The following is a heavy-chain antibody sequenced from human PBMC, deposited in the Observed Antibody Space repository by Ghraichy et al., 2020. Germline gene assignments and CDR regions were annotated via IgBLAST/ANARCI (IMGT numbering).Heavy chain of an antibody. CDR1: GGSFSGYY. J-gene: IGHJ4*02. V-gene: IGHV4-34*01. CDR3: ARALGPYCSSTSCYMFDY. CDR2: INHSGST. Sequence: SETLSLTCAVYGGSFSGYYWSWIRQPPGKGLEWIGEINHSGSTNYNPSLKSRVTISVDTSKNQFSLKLSSVTAADTAVYYCARALGPYCSSTSCYMFDYWGQGTLVTVSS. D-gene: IGHD2-2*02.